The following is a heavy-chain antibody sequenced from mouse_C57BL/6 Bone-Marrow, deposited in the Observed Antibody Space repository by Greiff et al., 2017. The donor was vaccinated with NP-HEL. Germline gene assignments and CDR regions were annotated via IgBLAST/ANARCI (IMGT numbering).Heavy chain of an antibody. Sequence: EVQRVEPEGGLVQPGSSMKLSCTASGFTFSDYYMPWVRQVPEKGLEWVANINSDGSSTYYLHSLKSRFIISRDNAKNILYLQMSSLKSENTATYYCAREGGLRRRTYAMDYWGQGTSVTVSS. CDR3: AREGGLRRRTYAMDY. CDR1: GFTFSDYY. V-gene: IGHV5-16*01. CDR2: INSDGSST. D-gene: IGHD2-4*01. J-gene: IGHJ4*01.